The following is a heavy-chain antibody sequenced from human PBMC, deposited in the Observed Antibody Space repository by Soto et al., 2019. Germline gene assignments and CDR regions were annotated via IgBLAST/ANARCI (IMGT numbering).Heavy chain of an antibody. CDR2: IIPIFGTA. Sequence: SVKVSCKASGGTFSSYAISWVRQAPGRGLEWMGGIIPIFGTANYAQKFQGRVTITADESTSTAYMELSSLRSEDTAVYYCARGGGGYDSSGYYPVDYWGQGTLVTVSS. V-gene: IGHV1-69*13. CDR1: GGTFSSYA. J-gene: IGHJ4*02. D-gene: IGHD3-22*01. CDR3: ARGGGGYDSSGYYPVDY.